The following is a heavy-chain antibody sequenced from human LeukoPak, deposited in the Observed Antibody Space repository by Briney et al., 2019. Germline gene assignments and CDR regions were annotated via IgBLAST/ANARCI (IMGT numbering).Heavy chain of an antibody. CDR2: IYTSGST. J-gene: IGHJ5*02. Sequence: SETLSLTCTVSGGSISSYYWSWIRQPAGKGLEWIGRIYTSGSTNYNPSLKSRVTISVDKSKNQFSLKLSSVTAADTAVYYCARVEVRYYYDSSGYNWSDPWGQGTLVTVSS. V-gene: IGHV4-4*07. CDR3: ARVEVRYYYDSSGYNWSDP. CDR1: GGSISSYY. D-gene: IGHD3-22*01.